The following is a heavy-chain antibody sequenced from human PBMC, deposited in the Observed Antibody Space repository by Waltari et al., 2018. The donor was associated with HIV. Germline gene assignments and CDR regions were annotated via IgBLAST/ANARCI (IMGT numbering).Heavy chain of an antibody. CDR2: IYYSGST. J-gene: IGHJ5*02. CDR1: GGSISSSSYY. V-gene: IGHV4-39*01. Sequence: QLQLQESGPGLVKPSETLSLTCTVSGGSISSSSYYWGWIRQPPGKGLEWIGSIYYSGSTYYNPSLKSRVTISVDTSKNQFSLKLSSVTAADTAVYYCARRGGYCSSTSCYPNWFDPWGQGTLVTVSS. D-gene: IGHD2-2*01. CDR3: ARRGGYCSSTSCYPNWFDP.